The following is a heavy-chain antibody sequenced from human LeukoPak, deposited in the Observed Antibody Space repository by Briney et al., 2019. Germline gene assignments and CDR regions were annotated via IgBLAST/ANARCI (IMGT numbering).Heavy chain of an antibody. D-gene: IGHD3-22*01. CDR2: IYYSGST. J-gene: IGHJ3*02. CDR1: GGSISSHY. CDR3: ATWYYDSSGYYFVGAFDI. Sequence: SETLSLTCTVSGGSISSHYWSWIRQPPGKGLEWIGYIYYSGSTNYNPSLKSRVTISVDTSKNQFSLKLSSVTAADTAVYYCATWYYDSSGYYFVGAFDIWGQGTMVTVSS. V-gene: IGHV4-59*11.